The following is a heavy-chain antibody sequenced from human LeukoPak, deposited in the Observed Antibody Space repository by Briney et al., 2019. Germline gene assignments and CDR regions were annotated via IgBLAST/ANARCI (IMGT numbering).Heavy chain of an antibody. CDR1: GFTFSNYW. V-gene: IGHV3-7*01. D-gene: IGHD4-17*01. CDR2: IKQDGSEK. CDR3: ARDRFKEYGDTELGY. Sequence: GGSLRLSCAASGFTFSNYWMSWVRQAPGKGLEWVANIKQDGSEKYYVDSVKGRFTISRDNAKNSLYLQMNSLRAEDTAVYYCARDRFKEYGDTELGYRGQGILVTVSS. J-gene: IGHJ4*02.